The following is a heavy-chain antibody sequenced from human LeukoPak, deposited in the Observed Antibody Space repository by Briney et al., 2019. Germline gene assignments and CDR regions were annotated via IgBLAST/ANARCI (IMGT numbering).Heavy chain of an antibody. D-gene: IGHD1-14*01. CDR2: INQDGSKK. V-gene: IGHV3-7*01. Sequence: GGSLRLSCVASRFTFSNYWMSWVRQAPGKGLEWVANINQDGSKKPYADSMKGRFTISRDNAKNSLYLQMNSLRAEDTAVYYCARNRAGMDVWGQGTTVTVSS. CDR1: RFTFSNYW. J-gene: IGHJ6*02. CDR3: ARNRAGMDV.